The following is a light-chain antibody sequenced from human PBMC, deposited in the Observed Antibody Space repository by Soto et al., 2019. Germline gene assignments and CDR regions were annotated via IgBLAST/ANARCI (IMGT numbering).Light chain of an antibody. V-gene: IGKV4-1*01. Sequence: DIVMTQSPDSLAVSLGERATINCKSSQNVLYRSNNKNYLAWYQQKPGQPPKLLIYWASTRDSGVPDRFSGSGSGTDFTLTNSSLQAEDVAVYYGQQYYSVRPWTFGQGTKVEIK. J-gene: IGKJ1*01. CDR1: QNVLYRSNNKNY. CDR2: WAS. CDR3: QQYYSVRPWT.